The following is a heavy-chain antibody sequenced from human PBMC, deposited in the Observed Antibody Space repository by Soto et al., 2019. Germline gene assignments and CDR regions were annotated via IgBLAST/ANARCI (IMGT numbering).Heavy chain of an antibody. CDR1: GGSFSGYY. Sequence: QVQLQQWGAGLLKPSETLSLTCAVYGGSFSGYYWSWIRQPPGKGLEWIGEINHSGSTNYNPSLKSRVTISVDTSKNQFSLKLSSVTAADTAVYYCERLNSSGWTFDYWGQGPLVTVSS. CDR3: ERLNSSGWTFDY. CDR2: INHSGST. V-gene: IGHV4-34*01. J-gene: IGHJ4*02. D-gene: IGHD6-19*01.